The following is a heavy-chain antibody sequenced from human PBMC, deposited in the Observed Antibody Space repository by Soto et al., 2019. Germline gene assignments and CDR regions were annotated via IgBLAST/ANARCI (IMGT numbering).Heavy chain of an antibody. CDR2: ISYDGSQK. CDR3: VKEMAGSYYSAYHFDY. CDR1: GFTFSSYG. D-gene: IGHD1-26*01. V-gene: IGHV3-30*18. Sequence: QVQLVESVGGVVQPGKSLSLSCVASGFTFSSYGMHWVRQAPGKGLEWVALISYDGSQKYFGVSVKGRFTISRDNSKNTLYLEMNSLRGDDTALYYCVKEMAGSYYSAYHFDYWGQGTQVTVSS. J-gene: IGHJ4*02.